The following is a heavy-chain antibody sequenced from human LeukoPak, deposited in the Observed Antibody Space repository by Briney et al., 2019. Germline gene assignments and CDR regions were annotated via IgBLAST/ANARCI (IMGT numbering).Heavy chain of an antibody. CDR2: ISSSGSTI. J-gene: IGHJ6*04. Sequence: GGSLRLSCAASGFTFSSYEMNWVRQAPGEGLEWVSYISSSGSTIYYADSVKGRFTISRDNAKNSLYLQMNSLRAEDTAVYYCAELGVTMIGGVWGKGTTVTISS. V-gene: IGHV3-48*03. CDR1: GFTFSSYE. CDR3: AELGVTMIGGV. D-gene: IGHD3-10*02.